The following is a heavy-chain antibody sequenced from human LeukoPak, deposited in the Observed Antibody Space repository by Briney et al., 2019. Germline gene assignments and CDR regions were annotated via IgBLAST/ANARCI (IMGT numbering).Heavy chain of an antibody. Sequence: PSETLSLTCTVSGGPISSYYWSWIRQPPGKGLEWIGYIYYSGRTNYNPSLKSRVTISVDTSKNQFSLKLSSVTAADTAVYYCARDNSSDSICPFFDYWGQGTLVTVSS. V-gene: IGHV4-59*01. CDR1: GGPISSYY. CDR2: IYYSGRT. D-gene: IGHD3-22*01. CDR3: ARDNSSDSICPFFDY. J-gene: IGHJ4*02.